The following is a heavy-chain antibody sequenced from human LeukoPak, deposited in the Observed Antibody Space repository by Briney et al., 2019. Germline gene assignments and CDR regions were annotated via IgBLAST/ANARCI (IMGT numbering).Heavy chain of an antibody. V-gene: IGHV4-59*08. CDR1: GGSISRDF. Sequence: SQTLSLTCTVSGGSISRDFWSWIRQPPGKGLEWIGYISYSGITNHNPSLKTRVTIPVDTPKNQFSLRLRSVTAADTAVYFCAGDIATVNIPGSRLHPWGQGTLVTVSS. D-gene: IGHD6-13*01. CDR3: AGDIATVNIPGSRLHP. CDR2: ISYSGIT. J-gene: IGHJ5*02.